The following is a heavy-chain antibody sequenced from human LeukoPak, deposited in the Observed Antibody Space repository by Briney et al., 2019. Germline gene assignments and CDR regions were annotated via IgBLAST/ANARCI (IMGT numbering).Heavy chain of an antibody. V-gene: IGHV3-21*01. CDR2: ISVRSNYI. CDR1: GYTSSSYS. D-gene: IGHD3-22*01. Sequence: GGSLRLSCVASGYTSSSYSINWVRQAPGKGLEWVSSISVRSNYIYYADSVRGRFSISRDDARDSLYLQMNSLRAEDTAVYYCVRLRRNSDTSGFYYYYDFWGQGTLVTVSS. J-gene: IGHJ4*02. CDR3: VRLRRNSDTSGFYYYYDF.